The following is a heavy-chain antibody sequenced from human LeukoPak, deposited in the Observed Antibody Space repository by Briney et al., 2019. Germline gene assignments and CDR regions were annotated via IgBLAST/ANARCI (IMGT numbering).Heavy chain of an antibody. J-gene: IGHJ4*02. CDR3: ARGEASWGSYYFDD. CDR1: GGSFSGYY. CDR2: INHSGST. D-gene: IGHD7-27*01. V-gene: IGHV4-34*01. Sequence: PSETLSLTCAVYGGSFSGYYWSWIRQPPGKGLEWIGEINHSGSTNYNPSLKSRVTISVDTSKNQFSLKLSSVTAADTAVYYCARGEASWGSYYFDDWGQGTLVTVSS.